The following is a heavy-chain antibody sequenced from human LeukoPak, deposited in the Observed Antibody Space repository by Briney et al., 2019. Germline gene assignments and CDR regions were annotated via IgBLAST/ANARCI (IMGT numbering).Heavy chain of an antibody. Sequence: PGGSLRLSCAVSGFSFNNYWMSWVRQAPGKGLEWVANIKQDGSEKYYVDSVKGRFSISRDNAKNSLYLQMNSLRAEDTAVYYCPRAYDFWSGYLDYWGQGTLVTVSS. D-gene: IGHD3-3*01. CDR3: PRAYDFWSGYLDY. CDR2: IKQDGSEK. J-gene: IGHJ4*02. CDR1: GFSFNNYW. V-gene: IGHV3-7*05.